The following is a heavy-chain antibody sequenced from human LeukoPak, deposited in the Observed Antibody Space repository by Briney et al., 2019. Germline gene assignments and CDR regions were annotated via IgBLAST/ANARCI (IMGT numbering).Heavy chain of an antibody. J-gene: IGHJ3*02. CDR2: ISAYNGNT. CDR1: GYTFTSYG. D-gene: IGHD6-13*01. V-gene: IGHV1-18*01. CDR3: ARVDSSRFLDAFDI. Sequence: ASVKVSCKASGYTFTSYGISWVRQAPGQGLEWMGWISAYNGNTNYAQKLQGRVTMTTDTSTSTAYMELRSLRSDDTAVYYCARVDSSRFLDAFDIWGQGTMVTVSS.